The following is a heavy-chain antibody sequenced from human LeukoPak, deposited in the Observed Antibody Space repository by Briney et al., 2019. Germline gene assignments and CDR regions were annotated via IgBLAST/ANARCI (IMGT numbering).Heavy chain of an antibody. CDR1: GYSISSGYY. CDR2: IYHSGST. J-gene: IGHJ4*02. V-gene: IGHV4-38-2*02. Sequence: PSETLSLTCTVSGYSISSGYYWGWIRQPPGKGLEWIGSIYHSGSTYYNPSLRSRVTISVDTSKNQFSLKLSSATAADTAVYYCAGIIVGATSDDYWGQGTLVTVSS. D-gene: IGHD1-26*01. CDR3: AGIIVGATSDDY.